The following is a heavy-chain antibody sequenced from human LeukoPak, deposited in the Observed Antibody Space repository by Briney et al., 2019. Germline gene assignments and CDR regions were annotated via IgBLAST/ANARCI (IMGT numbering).Heavy chain of an antibody. CDR2: IYYSGST. J-gene: IGHJ3*02. Sequence: PSETLSLTCTVSGGSISSYYWSWIRQPPGKGLEWIGYIYYSGSTNYNPSLKSRVTISVDTSKNQFSLKLSSVTAADTAVYYCARERYFDWSDAFDIWGQGTMVTVSS. D-gene: IGHD3-9*01. CDR3: ARERYFDWSDAFDI. CDR1: GGSISSYY. V-gene: IGHV4-59*01.